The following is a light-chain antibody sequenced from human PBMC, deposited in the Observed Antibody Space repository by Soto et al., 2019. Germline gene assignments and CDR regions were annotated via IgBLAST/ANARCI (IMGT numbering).Light chain of an antibody. CDR3: EQYHNLLLS. CDR1: EDISNF. CDR2: DAS. J-gene: IGKJ4*01. V-gene: IGKV1-33*01. Sequence: DIQMTQSPSSLSASVGDRVTISCQATEDISNFLNWYQQKPGKAPKHLIYDASNLEAGVPSRFSGGGSGTHFTLTISSLQPEDVATYYCEQYHNLLLSFGGGTKVDIK.